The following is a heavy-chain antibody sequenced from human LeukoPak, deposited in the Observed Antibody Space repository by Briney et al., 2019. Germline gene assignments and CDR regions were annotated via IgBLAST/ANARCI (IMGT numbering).Heavy chain of an antibody. Sequence: ASVQVSCKASGGTFSSYAISWVRQAPGQGLEWMGRIIPILGIANYAQKFQGRVTITADKSTSTAYMELRSLRSDDTAVYYCARTRPRGYVPLYYYYYGMDVWGQGTTVTVSS. V-gene: IGHV1-69*04. J-gene: IGHJ6*02. D-gene: IGHD5-12*01. CDR3: ARTRPRGYVPLYYYYYGMDV. CDR2: IIPILGIA. CDR1: GGTFSSYA.